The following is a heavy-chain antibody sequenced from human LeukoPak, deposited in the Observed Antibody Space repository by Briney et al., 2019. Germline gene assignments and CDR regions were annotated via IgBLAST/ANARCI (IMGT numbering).Heavy chain of an antibody. V-gene: IGHV1-46*01. Sequence: ASVKVSCKASGYTFARYYIHWVRQAPGQGLEWMGIINPSGGSTRYAQKFQGRVTMTRDTSTTTVYMELSSLRSDDTAVYYCARGGYYDSSGSFDPWGQGTLVTVSS. CDR2: INPSGGST. CDR3: ARGGYYDSSGSFDP. J-gene: IGHJ5*02. CDR1: GYTFARYY. D-gene: IGHD3-22*01.